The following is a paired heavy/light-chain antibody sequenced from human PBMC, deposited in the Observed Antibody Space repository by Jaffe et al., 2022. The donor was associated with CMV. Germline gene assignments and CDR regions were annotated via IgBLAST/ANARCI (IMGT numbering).Heavy chain of an antibody. J-gene: IGHJ4*02. CDR1: GYTFTSYY. CDR2: INPSGGST. Sequence: QVQLVQSGAEVKKPGASVKVSCKASGYTFTSYYMHWVRQAPGQGLEWMGIINPSGGSTSYAQKFQGRVTMTRDTSTSTVYMELSSLRSEDTAVYYCARVHLVLGYDSSGYFSPIDYWGQGTLVTVSS. CDR3: ARVHLVLGYDSSGYFSPIDY. V-gene: IGHV1-46*01. D-gene: IGHD3-22*01.
Light chain of an antibody. J-gene: IGLJ3*02. V-gene: IGLV9-49*01. CDR2: VGTGGIVG. CDR3: GADHGSGSNFVGDWV. Sequence: QPVLTQPPSASASLGASVTLTCTLSSGYSNYKVDWYQQRPGKGPRFVMRVGTGGIVGSKGDGIPDRFSVLGSGLNRYLTIKNIQEEDESDYHCGADHGSGSNFVGDWVFGGGTKLTVL. CDR1: SGYSNYK.